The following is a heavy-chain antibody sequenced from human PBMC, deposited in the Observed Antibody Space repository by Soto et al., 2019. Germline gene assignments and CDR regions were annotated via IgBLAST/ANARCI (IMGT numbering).Heavy chain of an antibody. CDR1: GYTFTSYA. J-gene: IGHJ3*02. CDR3: AREGYYDFWSGPGRNAFDI. D-gene: IGHD3-3*01. V-gene: IGHV1-3*01. Sequence: ASVKVSCKASGYTFTSYAMHWVRQAPGQRLEWMGWINAGNGNTKYSQKFQGRVTITRDTSASTAYMELSSLRSEDTAVYYCAREGYYDFWSGPGRNAFDIWGQGTMVTVSS. CDR2: INAGNGNT.